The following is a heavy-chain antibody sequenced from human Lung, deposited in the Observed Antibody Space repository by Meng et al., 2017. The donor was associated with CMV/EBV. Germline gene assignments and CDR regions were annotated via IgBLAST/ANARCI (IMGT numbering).Heavy chain of an antibody. Sequence: GQLGESGGGLVKTGGSLRLSCAASGITFNTYRMNWVRQTPGKVLEWVATISSRSTYIYYADLGKGRFTISRDNVQNFLYLQMNSLSAEDTAVYYCATESPGFSSSFDNWGQGTLVTVSS. CDR2: ISSRSTYI. J-gene: IGHJ4*02. D-gene: IGHD6-19*01. CDR3: ATESPGFSSSFDN. CDR1: GITFNTYR. V-gene: IGHV3-21*01.